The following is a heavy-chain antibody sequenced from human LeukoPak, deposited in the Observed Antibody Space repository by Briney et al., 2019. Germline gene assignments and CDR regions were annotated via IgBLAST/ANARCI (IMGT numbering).Heavy chain of an antibody. V-gene: IGHV3-23*01. CDR3: AKGDIVVVIAIGY. J-gene: IGHJ4*02. CDR1: GFTFNSYA. D-gene: IGHD2-21*01. CDR2: ISGSGGST. Sequence: GGSLRLSCAASGFTFNSYAMSWVRQAPGKGLEWVSAISGSGGSTYYADSVKGRFTISRDNSKNTLYLQMNSLRAEDTAVYYCAKGDIVVVIAIGYWGQGTLVTVSS.